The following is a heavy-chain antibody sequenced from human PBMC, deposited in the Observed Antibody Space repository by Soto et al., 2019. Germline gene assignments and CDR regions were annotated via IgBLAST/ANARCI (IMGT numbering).Heavy chain of an antibody. CDR1: GYTFTSYA. CDR3: ASLLLWFGEPSPDPPQFDY. Sequence: ASVKVSCKASGYTFTSYAMHWVRQAPGQRLEWMGWINAGNGNTKYSQKFQGRVTITRDTSASTAYMELSSLRSEDTAVYYCASLLLWFGEPSPDPPQFDYWGQGTLVTVSS. CDR2: INAGNGNT. V-gene: IGHV1-3*01. J-gene: IGHJ4*02. D-gene: IGHD3-10*01.